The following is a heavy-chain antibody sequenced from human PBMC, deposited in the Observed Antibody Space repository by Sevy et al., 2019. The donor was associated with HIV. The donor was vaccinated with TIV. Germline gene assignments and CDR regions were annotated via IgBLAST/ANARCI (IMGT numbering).Heavy chain of an antibody. D-gene: IGHD6-19*01. Sequence: GGSLRLSCKASGFTFSTYSMHWVRQAPGKGLEWVAVISYDGSNKYYADSVKGRFTISRDNSKNTLYLQMNSLRAEDTAVYYCARDKSLAVAGYFDYWGQGTLVTVSS. CDR1: GFTFSTYS. CDR2: ISYDGSNK. J-gene: IGHJ4*02. CDR3: ARDKSLAVAGYFDY. V-gene: IGHV3-30-3*01.